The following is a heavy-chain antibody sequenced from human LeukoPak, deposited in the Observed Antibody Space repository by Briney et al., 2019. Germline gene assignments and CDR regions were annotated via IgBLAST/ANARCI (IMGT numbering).Heavy chain of an antibody. CDR2: INPSGSGT. CDR1: VYTFTNYY. CDR3: VRGGTSGDY. D-gene: IGHD1-14*01. J-gene: IGHJ4*02. Sequence: ASVKVSRKASVYTFTNYYMHWVRQTPGQGVEWMGIINPSGSGTSYAQRFQGRVTMTRDAPTSTLDMELSSLRSEDTAVYYCVRGGTSGDYWGQGTLVTVSS. V-gene: IGHV1-46*01.